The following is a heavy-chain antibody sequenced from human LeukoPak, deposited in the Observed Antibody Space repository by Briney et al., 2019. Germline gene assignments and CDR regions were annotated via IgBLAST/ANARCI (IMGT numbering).Heavy chain of an antibody. CDR3: ARFGGTAMASDGMDV. CDR1: GVSVYNYY. J-gene: IGHJ6*02. D-gene: IGHD5-18*01. Sequence: SETLSLTCTVSGVSVYNYYWSWIRQPAGKGLEWVGCIYISGNTNYNPSIKSRVTLSVDTSKNQFSLKLSSVTAADTAVYYCARFGGTAMASDGMDVCGQGTTVTVSS. CDR2: IYISGNT. V-gene: IGHV4-4*07.